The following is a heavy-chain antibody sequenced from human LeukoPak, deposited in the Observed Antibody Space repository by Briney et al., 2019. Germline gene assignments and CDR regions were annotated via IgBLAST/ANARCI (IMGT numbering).Heavy chain of an antibody. V-gene: IGHV3-23*01. CDR1: GFTFNTYG. CDR2: ISGSGGAT. D-gene: IGHD3-9*01. CDR3: ARGADSGYSSDN. J-gene: IGHJ4*02. Sequence: GGSLRLSCAASGFTFNTYGMSWVRQAPGKGLEWVSGISGSGGATYYADSVKGRFTISRDNAKNTLYLQMNSLRAEDTAVYYCARGADSGYSSDNWGQGTLVSVSS.